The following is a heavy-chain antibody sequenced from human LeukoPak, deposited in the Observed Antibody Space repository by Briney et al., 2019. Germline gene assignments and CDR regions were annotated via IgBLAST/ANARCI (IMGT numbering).Heavy chain of an antibody. J-gene: IGHJ6*02. Sequence: SVKVSCKASGGTFSSYAISWVRQAPGQGLEWMGRIIPILGIANYAQKFQGRVTITADKSTSTAYMELSSLRSEDTAVYYCAGAWSLGYCSSTSCPYYGMDVWGQGTTVTVSS. D-gene: IGHD2-2*01. CDR1: GGTFSSYA. CDR3: AGAWSLGYCSSTSCPYYGMDV. CDR2: IIPILGIA. V-gene: IGHV1-69*04.